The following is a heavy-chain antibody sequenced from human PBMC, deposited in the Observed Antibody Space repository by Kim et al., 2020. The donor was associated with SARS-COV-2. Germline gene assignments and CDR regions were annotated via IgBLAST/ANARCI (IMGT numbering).Heavy chain of an antibody. Sequence: GGSLRLSCAASGFTFSSYSMNWVRQAPGKGLEWVSSISSSSSYIYYADSVKGRFTISRDNAKNSLYLQMNSLRAEDTAVYYCARDLPRGMVRGVKETYYGMDVWGQGTTVTVSS. V-gene: IGHV3-21*01. CDR3: ARDLPRGMVRGVKETYYGMDV. CDR1: GFTFSSYS. J-gene: IGHJ6*02. D-gene: IGHD3-10*01. CDR2: ISSSSSYI.